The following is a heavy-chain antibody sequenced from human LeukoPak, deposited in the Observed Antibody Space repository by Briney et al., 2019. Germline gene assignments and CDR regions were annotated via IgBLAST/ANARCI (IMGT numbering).Heavy chain of an antibody. V-gene: IGHV3-74*01. CDR2: INSDGSST. Sequence: QSGGSLRLSCAASGFTFSGYWMHWVRQAPGKGLVWVSRINSDGSSTSYADSVKGRFTISRDNAKNTLYLQMNSLRAEDTAVYYCARVSFGELPNFDYWGQGTLVTVSS. J-gene: IGHJ4*02. CDR3: ARVSFGELPNFDY. D-gene: IGHD3-10*01. CDR1: GFTFSGYW.